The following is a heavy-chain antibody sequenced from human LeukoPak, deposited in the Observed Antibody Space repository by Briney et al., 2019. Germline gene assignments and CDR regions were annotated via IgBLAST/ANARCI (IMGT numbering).Heavy chain of an antibody. CDR2: IIPIFGTA. J-gene: IGHJ4*02. CDR3: ARFSLGIAAAGRGFDY. CDR1: GGTFSSYA. D-gene: IGHD6-13*01. Sequence: SVKVSCKASGGTFSSYAISWVRQAPGQGLEWMGGIIPIFGTANYAQKFQGRVTITADESTSTAYMELSSLRSEDTAVYYCARFSLGIAAAGRGFDYWGQGTLVTVSS. V-gene: IGHV1-69*13.